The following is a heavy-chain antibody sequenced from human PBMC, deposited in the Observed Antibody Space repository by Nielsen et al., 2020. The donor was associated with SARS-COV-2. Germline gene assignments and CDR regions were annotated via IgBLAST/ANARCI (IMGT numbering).Heavy chain of an antibody. CDR1: GFTFSSYG. J-gene: IGHJ4*02. CDR3: AKVTELYGDYELDY. CDR2: ISYDGSNK. V-gene: IGHV3-30*18. Sequence: GESLKISCAASGFTFSSYGMHWVRQAPGKGLEWVAVISYDGSNKYYADSVKGRFTISRDNSKNTLYLQMNSLRAEDTAVYYCAKVTELYGDYELDYWGQGTLVTVSS. D-gene: IGHD4-17*01.